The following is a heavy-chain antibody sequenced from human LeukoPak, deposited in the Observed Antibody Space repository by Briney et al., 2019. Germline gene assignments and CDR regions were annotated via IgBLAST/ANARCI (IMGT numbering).Heavy chain of an antibody. Sequence: SQTLSLTCAISGDSVSSNSAAWNWIRQSPSRGLEWLGRTYFRSKWSAEYAPSVKSRIIINSDTSKNQFSLQLNSVTPEDTAWYYCARGRGRDSSGYWLFDYWGQGTLVTVSS. V-gene: IGHV6-1*01. CDR3: ARGRGRDSSGYWLFDY. J-gene: IGHJ4*02. CDR1: GDSVSSNSAA. D-gene: IGHD3-22*01. CDR2: TYFRSKWSA.